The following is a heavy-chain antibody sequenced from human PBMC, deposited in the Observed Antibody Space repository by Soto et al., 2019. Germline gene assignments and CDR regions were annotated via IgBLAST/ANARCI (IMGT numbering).Heavy chain of an antibody. CDR3: ASWYSSSWTGLYYYYGMDV. J-gene: IGHJ6*02. V-gene: IGHV1-69*13. CDR1: GGTFSSYA. Sequence: SVKVSCKASGGTFSSYAISWVRQAPGQGLEWMGGIIPIFGTANYAQKFQGRVTITADESTSTAYMELSSLRSEDTAVYYCASWYSSSWTGLYYYYGMDVWGQGTTVTVSS. D-gene: IGHD6-13*01. CDR2: IIPIFGTA.